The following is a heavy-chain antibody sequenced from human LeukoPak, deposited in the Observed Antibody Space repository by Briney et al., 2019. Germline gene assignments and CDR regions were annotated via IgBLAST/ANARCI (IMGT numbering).Heavy chain of an antibody. V-gene: IGHV4-38-2*02. CDR2: IYHSGST. J-gene: IGHJ4*02. CDR3: ARAEYSSSPPFFDY. D-gene: IGHD6-6*01. Sequence: PSETLSLTCTVSGYSISSGYYWGWIRQPPGKGLEWIGSIYHSGSTYYNPSLKSRVTISVDTSKNQFSLQLNSVTPEDTAVYYCARAEYSSSPPFFDYWGQGTLVTVSS. CDR1: GYSISSGYY.